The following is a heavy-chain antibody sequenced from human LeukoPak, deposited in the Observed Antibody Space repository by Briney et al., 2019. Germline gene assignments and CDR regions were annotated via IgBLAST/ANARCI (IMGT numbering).Heavy chain of an antibody. Sequence: ESGPALVKPTQTLTLTCTFSGFSLTTSEMCVSWIRQPPGKALEWLARVDWDDDKYYSTSLKTRLTISKDTSKNQVVLTMTNMDPVDTATYYCARTRGLTTTSASPYGMDVWGHGTTVTVSS. D-gene: IGHD1-14*01. V-gene: IGHV2-70*11. CDR1: GFSLTTSEMC. CDR3: ARTRGLTTTSASPYGMDV. CDR2: VDWDDDK. J-gene: IGHJ6*02.